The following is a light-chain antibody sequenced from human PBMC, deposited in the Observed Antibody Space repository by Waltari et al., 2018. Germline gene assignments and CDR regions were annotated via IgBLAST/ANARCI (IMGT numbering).Light chain of an antibody. CDR1: SSNIGSNT. V-gene: IGLV1-44*01. CDR3: AAWDVSLKGV. CDR2: RNN. Sequence: QSVLTQPPSASGTPGQRVTISCSGSSSNIGSNTVNWYQQLPGMAPKLLIYRNNQRPSGVHDRFSGAKSGTSASLAISGLQSDDEADYYCAAWDVSLKGVFGGGTKVTVL. J-gene: IGLJ2*01.